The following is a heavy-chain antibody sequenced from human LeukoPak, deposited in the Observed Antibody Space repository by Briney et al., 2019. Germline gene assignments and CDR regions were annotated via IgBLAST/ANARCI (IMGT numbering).Heavy chain of an antibody. CDR1: GFTFSSYS. D-gene: IGHD3-10*01. V-gene: IGHV3-21*01. J-gene: IGHJ4*02. CDR2: ISSSSSYI. Sequence: GGSLRLSCAASGFTFSSYSMNWVRQAPGKGLEWVSSISSSSSYIYYADSVKGRFTISRDNAKNSLYLQMNSLRAEVTAVYYCASELTGGSGSPTGFDYWGQGTLVTVSS. CDR3: ASELTGGSGSPTGFDY.